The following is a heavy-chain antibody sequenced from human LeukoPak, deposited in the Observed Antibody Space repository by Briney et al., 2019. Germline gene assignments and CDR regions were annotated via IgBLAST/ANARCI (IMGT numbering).Heavy chain of an antibody. CDR3: ARDFSSSWYIIYYYYGMDV. J-gene: IGHJ6*02. Sequence: PGGSLRLSCGASGFTFSSHAMTWVRQAPGKGLEWVSAISISGDTTYYADSVKGRFTISRDNSKNTLYLQMNSLRAEDTAVYYCARDFSSSWYIIYYYYGMDVWGQGTTVTVSS. CDR2: ISISGDTT. CDR1: GFTFSSHA. D-gene: IGHD6-13*01. V-gene: IGHV3-23*01.